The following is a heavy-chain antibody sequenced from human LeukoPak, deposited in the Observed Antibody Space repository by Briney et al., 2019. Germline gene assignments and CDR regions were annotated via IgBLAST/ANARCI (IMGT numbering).Heavy chain of an antibody. Sequence: PGGSLRLSCAASGFTFRSYWMSWVRQAPGKGLEWVANKKKDGREKYYVDSVKGRFTISRDNAKTSLYLQMNSLRAEDTAVYYCARDLSGVTGYTYGRGIDYWCQGTLVTVSS. V-gene: IGHV3-7*01. J-gene: IGHJ4*02. D-gene: IGHD5-18*01. CDR2: KKKDGREK. CDR1: GFTFRSYW. CDR3: ARDLSGVTGYTYGRGIDY.